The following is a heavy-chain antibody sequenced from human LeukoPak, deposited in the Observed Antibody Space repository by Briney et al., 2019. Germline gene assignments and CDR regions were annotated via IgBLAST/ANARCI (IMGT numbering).Heavy chain of an antibody. Sequence: GGSLRLSCAASGFTFSSYAMSWVRQAPGKGLEWVSAISGSGGSTYYADSVKGRFTISRDNSKNTLYLQMNSLRAEDTAVYYCAKDIPRGGATPLDFDYWGQGTLVTVSS. CDR3: AKDIPRGGATPLDFDY. CDR2: ISGSGGST. CDR1: GFTFSSYA. D-gene: IGHD1-26*01. V-gene: IGHV3-23*01. J-gene: IGHJ4*02.